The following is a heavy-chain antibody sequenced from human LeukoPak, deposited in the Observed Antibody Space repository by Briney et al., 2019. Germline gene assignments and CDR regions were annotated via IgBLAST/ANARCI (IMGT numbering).Heavy chain of an antibody. CDR1: GFTFSSYE. D-gene: IGHD6-13*01. Sequence: PGGSLRLSCAASGFTFSSYEMNRVRQAPGKGLGWVSYISSSGSTIYYADSVKGRFTISRDNAKNSLYLQMNSLRAEDTAVYYCARLDIAAAGTEGNDYWGQGTLVTVSS. J-gene: IGHJ4*02. V-gene: IGHV3-48*03. CDR3: ARLDIAAAGTEGNDY. CDR2: ISSSGSTI.